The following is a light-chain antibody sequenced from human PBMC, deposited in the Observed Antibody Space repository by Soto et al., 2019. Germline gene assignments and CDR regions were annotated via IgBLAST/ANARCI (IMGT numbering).Light chain of an antibody. Sequence: EVVLTQSPATLSLSPGERATLSCRASQSVSRFLAWYQQKPGQAPRLLIFDASNRATGIPARFSASGSGTDFTLTISSRESEDSAVYYWQQRSDWPITFGQGARLDI. CDR1: QSVSRF. CDR2: DAS. J-gene: IGKJ5*01. CDR3: QQRSDWPIT. V-gene: IGKV3-11*01.